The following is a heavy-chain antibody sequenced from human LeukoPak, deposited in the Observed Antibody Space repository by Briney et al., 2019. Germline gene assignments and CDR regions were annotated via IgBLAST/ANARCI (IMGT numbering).Heavy chain of an antibody. D-gene: IGHD3-22*01. CDR3: ARVSRSGYDSRGAFDI. CDR2: IYHSGST. CDR1: GYSISSGYY. Sequence: PSETLSLTCSVSGYSISSGYYWAWIRPPPGKGLEWIGNIYHSGSTNYNPSLKSRVTISVDTSKNQFSLRLTSVTAADTAVYYCARVSRSGYDSRGAFDIWGQGTMVTVSS. J-gene: IGHJ3*02. V-gene: IGHV4-38-2*02.